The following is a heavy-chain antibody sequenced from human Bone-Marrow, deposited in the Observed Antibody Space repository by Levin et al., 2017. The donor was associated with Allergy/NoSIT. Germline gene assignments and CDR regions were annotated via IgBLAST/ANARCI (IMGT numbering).Heavy chain of an antibody. V-gene: IGHV3-74*01. D-gene: IGHD3/OR15-3a*01. CDR2: ISSDGTKT. J-gene: IGHJ4*02. Sequence: PGESLKISCTASGFAFSTYWMHWVRQVPGKGLAWVSRISSDGTKTDYAGSVRGRFTISRDNAKNTLYLQMASLRAEDTAVYYCAREYYGLWTGYYYDHWGPGSLVTVSS. CDR3: AREYYGLWTGYYYDH. CDR1: GFAFSTYW.